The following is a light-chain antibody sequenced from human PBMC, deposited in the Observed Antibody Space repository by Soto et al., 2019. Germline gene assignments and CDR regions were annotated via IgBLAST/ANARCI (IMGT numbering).Light chain of an antibody. CDR2: DAS. V-gene: IGKV3-20*01. J-gene: IGKJ2*01. CDR3: HHYGYGADT. Sequence: EVVLTQSPGTLSLSPGERATLSCRANETVGSNYLAWYQQQPGQAPRLLIFDASIRPTGIPDRFSGSGSGTEFSLTISRLEPEDSAVYFCHHYGYGADTFGQGTKLEI. CDR1: ETVGSNY.